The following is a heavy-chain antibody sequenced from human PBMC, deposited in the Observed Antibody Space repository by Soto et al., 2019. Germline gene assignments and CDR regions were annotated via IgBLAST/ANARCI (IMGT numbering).Heavy chain of an antibody. CDR1: GFTFSSYG. V-gene: IGHV3-33*01. Sequence: QVQLVESGGGVVQPGRSLRLSCAASGFTFSSYGMHWVRQAPGKGLXXVAVIWYDGSNKYYADSVKGRFTISRDNSKNTLYLQMNSLRAEDTAVYYCARDCLRQQLATPCCYWGQGTLVTVSS. J-gene: IGHJ4*02. CDR2: IWYDGSNK. CDR3: ARDCLRQQLATPCCY. D-gene: IGHD6-13*01.